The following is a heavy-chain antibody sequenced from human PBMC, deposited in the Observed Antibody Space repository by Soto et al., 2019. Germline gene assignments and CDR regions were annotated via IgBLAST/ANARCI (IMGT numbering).Heavy chain of an antibody. CDR3: ARRDIASARDYGMDV. Sequence: QVQLKQWGAGLLKPEETLSLTCGVYGGSFIGHYWSLIRQPPGRGLEWIGEITHSGGNNSNPSLKRRVTISVDTSNNQFYLKLSSVTAAATAVYYCARRDIASARDYGMDVWRQATTVTVSS. CDR2: ITHSGGN. J-gene: IGHJ6*02. V-gene: IGHV4-34*01. CDR1: GGSFIGHY.